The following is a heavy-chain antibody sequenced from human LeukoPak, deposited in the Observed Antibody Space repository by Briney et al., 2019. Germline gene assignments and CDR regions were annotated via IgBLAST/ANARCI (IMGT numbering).Heavy chain of an antibody. CDR2: ISWNSGSI. Sequence: GGSLRLSCAASGFTFDDYAMHWVRQAPGKGLEWVSGISWNSGSIGYADSVKSRFTISRDNAKNSLYLQMNSLRAEDTALYYCAKDGVTYYDYVWGSYRYTFLDYWGQGTLVTVSS. CDR3: AKDGVTYYDYVWGSYRYTFLDY. D-gene: IGHD3-16*02. J-gene: IGHJ4*02. V-gene: IGHV3-9*01. CDR1: GFTFDDYA.